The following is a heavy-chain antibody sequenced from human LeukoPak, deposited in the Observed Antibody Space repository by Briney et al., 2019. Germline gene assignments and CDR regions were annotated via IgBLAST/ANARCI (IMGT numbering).Heavy chain of an antibody. D-gene: IGHD4/OR15-4a*01. V-gene: IGHV7-4-1*02. J-gene: IGHJ6*03. Sequence: ASVKVSCKASGYTFTSYAMNWVRQAPGQGLEWMGWINTNTGNPTYAQGFTGRFVFSLDTSVSTAYLQISSLKAEDTAVYYCARVPVKVGDYGIYYYYMDVWGKGTTVTVSS. CDR3: ARVPVKVGDYGIYYYYMDV. CDR1: GYTFTSYA. CDR2: INTNTGNP.